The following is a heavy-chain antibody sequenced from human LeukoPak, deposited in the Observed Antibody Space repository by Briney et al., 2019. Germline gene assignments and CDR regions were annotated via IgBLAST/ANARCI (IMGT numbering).Heavy chain of an antibody. V-gene: IGHV3-23*01. CDR2: ITGGGVRT. CDR3: AKLSGSRPDSLRFDY. Sequence: PGGSLRLSCAASGFTFSNYAVTWVRQAPGKGLEWVSSITGGGVRTWNADSVKGRFTISRDNSKNTLYLQMNSLRAEDTAVYFRAKLSGSRPDSLRFDYWGQGTLVTVSS. D-gene: IGHD3-3*01. J-gene: IGHJ4*02. CDR1: GFTFSNYA.